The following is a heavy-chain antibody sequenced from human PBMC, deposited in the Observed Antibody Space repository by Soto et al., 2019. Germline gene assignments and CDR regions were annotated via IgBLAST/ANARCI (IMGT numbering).Heavy chain of an antibody. Sequence: EVQLVESGGGLVKPGGSLRLSCAASGFTFSSYTIHWVRQAPGKGLEWVSSISSGGSDVYYADSVKGRFTISRDNAKTALYLQMNSLRAEDTAVYYCARVRDNPTDYWGQGTLVTVSS. CDR3: ARVRDNPTDY. J-gene: IGHJ4*02. V-gene: IGHV3-21*01. CDR1: GFTFSSYT. CDR2: ISSGGSDV. D-gene: IGHD1-1*01.